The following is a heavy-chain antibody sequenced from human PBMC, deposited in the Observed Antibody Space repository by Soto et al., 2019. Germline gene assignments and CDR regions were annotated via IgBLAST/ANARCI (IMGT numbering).Heavy chain of an antibody. J-gene: IGHJ4*02. CDR3: AREDTTRGLDY. Sequence: SETLSLTCAVSGFSISSGYYWGWIRQPPGKGLEWIGSIYHSGTTYFKPSLKSRVTIAVDTSKNQFSLKVNSVTAADTAVYYCAREDTTRGLDYWGQGTLVTVSS. CDR1: GFSISSGYY. V-gene: IGHV4-38-2*02. CDR2: IYHSGTT. D-gene: IGHD5-18*01.